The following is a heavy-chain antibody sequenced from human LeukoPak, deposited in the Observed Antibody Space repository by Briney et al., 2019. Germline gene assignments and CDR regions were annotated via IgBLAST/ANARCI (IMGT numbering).Heavy chain of an antibody. J-gene: IGHJ4*02. V-gene: IGHV3-15*01. CDR1: GFTFSNAW. D-gene: IGHD3-3*01. CDR2: IKSKTDGGTT. CDR3: ARASLMEWLLSFDY. Sequence: GGSLRLSCAASGFTFSNAWMSWVRLAPGKGLEWVGRIKSKTDGGTTDYAAPVKGRFTISRDDSKNTLYLQMNSLRAEDTAVYYCARASLMEWLLSFDYWGQGTLVTVSS.